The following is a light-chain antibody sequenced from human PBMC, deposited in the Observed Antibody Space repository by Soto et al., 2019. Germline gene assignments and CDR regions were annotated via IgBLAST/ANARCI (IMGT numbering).Light chain of an antibody. CDR3: QQANSFPLT. Sequence: DIQMTQSPSSVSASVGDIVTITCRAIQYVSSWLAWYQQKPGKAPKRLIFDASTLDSGAPSRFSGSGSGTDFTLTISSLQPEDVATYYSQQANSFPLTFGGGTQVQIK. J-gene: IGKJ4*01. CDR1: QYVSSW. V-gene: IGKV1-12*01. CDR2: DAS.